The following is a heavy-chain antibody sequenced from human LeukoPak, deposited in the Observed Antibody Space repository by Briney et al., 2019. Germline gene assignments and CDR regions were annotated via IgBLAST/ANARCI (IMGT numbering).Heavy chain of an antibody. J-gene: IGHJ5*02. V-gene: IGHV3-21*01. Sequence: GGSLRLSCAASGFTFSSYSMNWVRQAPGKGLEWVSSISSSSSYIYYADSVKGRFTISRDNAKNSLYLQMNSLRAEDTAVYYCARWPIAAAAPNWFDPWGQGTLVTVSS. D-gene: IGHD6-13*01. CDR2: ISSSSSYI. CDR1: GFTFSSYS. CDR3: ARWPIAAAAPNWFDP.